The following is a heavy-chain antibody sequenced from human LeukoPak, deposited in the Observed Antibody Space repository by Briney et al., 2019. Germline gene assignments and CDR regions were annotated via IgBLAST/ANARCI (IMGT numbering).Heavy chain of an antibody. CDR1: GFTFSDYY. CDR3: ASPTHYYGSGSYYTPYGMDV. V-gene: IGHV3-11*01. D-gene: IGHD3-10*01. CDR2: ISSSGSTI. Sequence: KAGGSLRLSCAASGFTFSDYYMSWIRQAPGKGLEWVSYISSSGSTIYYADSVKGRFTISRDNAKNSLYLQMNSLRAEDTAVYYCASPTHYYGSGSYYTPYGMDVWGQGTTVTVSS. J-gene: IGHJ6*02.